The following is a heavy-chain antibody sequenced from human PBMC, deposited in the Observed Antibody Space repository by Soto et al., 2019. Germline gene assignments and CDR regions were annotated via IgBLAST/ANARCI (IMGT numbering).Heavy chain of an antibody. CDR3: AAAEQQLVASFDY. CDR1: GGSISGYY. V-gene: IGHV4-34*01. J-gene: IGHJ4*02. CDR2: INHSGST. Sequence: QVQLQQWGAGLLKPSETLSLTCAVYGGSISGYYWSWIRQPPGKGLEWIGEINHSGSTNYNPSLKSRVTISVDTSKNQFSLKLSSVTAADTAVYYCAAAEQQLVASFDYWGQGTLVTVS. D-gene: IGHD6-6*01.